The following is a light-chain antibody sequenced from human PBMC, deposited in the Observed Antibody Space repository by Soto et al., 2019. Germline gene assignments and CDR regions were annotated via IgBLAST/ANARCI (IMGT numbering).Light chain of an antibody. Sequence: EIVLTQSPATLSLSPGERATLSCRASQSVSSYLAWYQQKPSQAPRLLIYDASNRATGIPARFSRSGSWTDFTLTTSTLEPEDFALYYCQQRSNWPVTFGQGTRVEIK. CDR1: QSVSSY. CDR3: QQRSNWPVT. V-gene: IGKV3-11*01. J-gene: IGKJ1*01. CDR2: DAS.